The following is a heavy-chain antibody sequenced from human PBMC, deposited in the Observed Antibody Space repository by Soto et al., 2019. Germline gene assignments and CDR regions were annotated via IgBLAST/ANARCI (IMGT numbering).Heavy chain of an antibody. D-gene: IGHD5-18*01. CDR3: AKKGTLSDTGYFDS. V-gene: IGHV3-23*01. J-gene: IGHJ4*02. Sequence: SGGSLRLSCAVSGFTFSSYAMSWVRQAPGRGLEWVSAISSSGDSTWYAGSVKGRFTISRDNSKNTLYLQMNSLRAEDSAVYFFAKKGTLSDTGYFDSWGQGTLVTVSS. CDR2: ISSSGDST. CDR1: GFTFSSYA.